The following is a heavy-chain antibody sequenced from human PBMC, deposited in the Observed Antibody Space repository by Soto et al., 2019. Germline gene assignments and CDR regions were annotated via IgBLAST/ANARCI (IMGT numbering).Heavy chain of an antibody. CDR1: GYTFTSYG. CDR3: AREQEQQPPGPYNWFDP. Sequence: QVQLVQSGAEVKKPGASVKVSCKASGYTFTSYGISWVRQAPGQGLEWMGWISAYNGNTNYAQKLQGRVTMTTDTSTSTAYMELRSLRSDDTAVYYCAREQEQQPPGPYNWFDPWGQGTLVTVSS. J-gene: IGHJ5*02. CDR2: ISAYNGNT. V-gene: IGHV1-18*04. D-gene: IGHD6-13*01.